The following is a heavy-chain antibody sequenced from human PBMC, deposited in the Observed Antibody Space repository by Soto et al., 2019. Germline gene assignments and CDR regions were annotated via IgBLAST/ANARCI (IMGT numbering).Heavy chain of an antibody. D-gene: IGHD2-15*01. Sequence: EVQLVESGGGLVQPGGSLRLSCAASGFTFSSYEMNWVRQAPGKGLEWVSYISSSGSNKNYADSVKGRFTISRDNAKNSLYLHMNGLIAEDTAVYYCARYCSGGSCYYSYYSGMDGWGQGTTVTVSS. V-gene: IGHV3-48*03. CDR3: ARYCSGGSCYYSYYSGMDG. J-gene: IGHJ6*02. CDR2: ISSSGSNK. CDR1: GFTFSSYE.